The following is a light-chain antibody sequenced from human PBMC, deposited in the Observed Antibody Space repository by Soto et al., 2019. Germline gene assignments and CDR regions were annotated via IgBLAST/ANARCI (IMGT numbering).Light chain of an antibody. Sequence: DVQMTQSPSSLSASVGDIVTITCRASQSINPYLTWYQQKPGKAPNLLIYAASSLQSGVPSRFSGSGSGTDYTLSISSRQPEDVATYYCQQSYIIPYTFGQGTNLEIK. CDR3: QQSYIIPYT. CDR2: AAS. J-gene: IGKJ2*01. CDR1: QSINPY. V-gene: IGKV1-39*01.